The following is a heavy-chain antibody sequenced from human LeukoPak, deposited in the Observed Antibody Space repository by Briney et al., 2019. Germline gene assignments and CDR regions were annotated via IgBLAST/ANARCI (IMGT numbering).Heavy chain of an antibody. V-gene: IGHV4-59*11. CDR1: GGFISSHY. Sequence: SETLSLTCTVSGGFISSHYWSWIRQSPGEGLEWIGYIYYSGSTNYNPSLKSRVTISVDTSKNQFSLKLSSVTAADTAVYYCARGEMATIEDAFDIWGQGTMVTVSS. J-gene: IGHJ3*02. CDR3: ARGEMATIEDAFDI. CDR2: IYYSGST. D-gene: IGHD5-24*01.